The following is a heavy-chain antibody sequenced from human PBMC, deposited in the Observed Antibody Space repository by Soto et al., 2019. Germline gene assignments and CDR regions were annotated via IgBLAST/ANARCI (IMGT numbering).Heavy chain of an antibody. D-gene: IGHD3-22*01. CDR3: ARDLEDYYDSSGYSFDY. J-gene: IGHJ4*02. CDR2: ISAYNGNT. V-gene: IGHV1-18*04. Sequence: GASVKVSCKASGYTFTSYGISWVRQAPGQGLEWMGWISAYNGNTNYAQKLQGRVTMTTDTSTSTAYMELRSLRSDDTAVYYCARDLEDYYDSSGYSFDYWGQGTLVTVS. CDR1: GYTFTSYG.